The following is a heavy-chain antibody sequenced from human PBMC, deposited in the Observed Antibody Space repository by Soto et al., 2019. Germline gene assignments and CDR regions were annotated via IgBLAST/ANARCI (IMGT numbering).Heavy chain of an antibody. Sequence: SETLSLTCTVSGGSISSGDYYWSWIRQPPGKGLEWIGYIYYSGSTYYNPSLKSRVTISVDTSKNQFSLKLSSVTAADTAVYYCASSYSSSHNWFDPWGQGTLVTVSS. CDR3: ASSYSSSHNWFDP. J-gene: IGHJ5*02. CDR1: GGSISSGDYY. CDR2: IYYSGST. D-gene: IGHD6-13*01. V-gene: IGHV4-30-4*01.